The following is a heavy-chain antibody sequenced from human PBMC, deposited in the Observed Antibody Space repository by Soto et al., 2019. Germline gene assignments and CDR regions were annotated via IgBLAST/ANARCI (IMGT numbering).Heavy chain of an antibody. CDR2: ISYDGSNK. Sequence: QVQLVESGGGVVQPGKSLRLSCAASGFTLSGYGMHWVRQAPGKGLEWVAIISYDGSNKYYADSVKGRFTISRDNSKNTLYLQMSSLRAEDTAVYYCAKDRVRSGTYFDYWGQGTLVTVSS. V-gene: IGHV3-30*18. CDR1: GFTLSGYG. CDR3: AKDRVRSGTYFDY. D-gene: IGHD1-26*01. J-gene: IGHJ4*02.